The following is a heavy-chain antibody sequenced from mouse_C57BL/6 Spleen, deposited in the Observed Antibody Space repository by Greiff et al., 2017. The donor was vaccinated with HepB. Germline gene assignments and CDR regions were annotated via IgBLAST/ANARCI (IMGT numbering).Heavy chain of an antibody. CDR3: ARRPITTVVAEAMDY. D-gene: IGHD1-1*01. V-gene: IGHV1-50*01. Sequence: QVQLKQPGAELVKPGASVKLSCKASGYTFTSYWMQWVKQRPGQGLEWIGEIDPSDSYTNYNQKFKGKATLTVDTSSSTAYMQLSSLTSEDSAVYYCARRPITTVVAEAMDYWGQGTSVTVSS. CDR2: IDPSDSYT. CDR1: GYTFTSYW. J-gene: IGHJ4*01.